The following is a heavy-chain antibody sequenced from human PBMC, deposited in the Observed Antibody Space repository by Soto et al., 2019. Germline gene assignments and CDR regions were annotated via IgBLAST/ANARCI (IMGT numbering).Heavy chain of an antibody. CDR2: LYYSGST. D-gene: IGHD2-15*01. CDR3: ARVVVVAYDMDV. CDR1: GGSVISVSYY. Sequence: SETLSLPCTFSGGSVISVSYYWSWIRQPPGKGLEWIGNLYYSGSTNYNPSLKSRVTILVDMSKNQFSLKLRSVTAADTAVYYCARVVVVAYDMDVWGQGTTVT. J-gene: IGHJ6*02. V-gene: IGHV4-61*01.